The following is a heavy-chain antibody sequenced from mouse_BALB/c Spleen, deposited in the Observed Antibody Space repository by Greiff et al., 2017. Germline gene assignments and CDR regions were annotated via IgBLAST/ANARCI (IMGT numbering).Heavy chain of an antibody. J-gene: IGHJ2*01. CDR3: ARGSSPYCFDY. CDR2: ISSGSSTI. D-gene: IGHD3-3*01. CDR1: GFTFSSFG. V-gene: IGHV5-17*02. Sequence: EVQLVESGGGLVQPGGSRKLSCAASGFTFSSFGMHWVRQAPEKGLEWVAYISSGSSTIYYADTVKGRFTISRDNAKNTLYLQMSSLRSEDTAMYYCARGSSPYCFDYWGQGTTLTVSS.